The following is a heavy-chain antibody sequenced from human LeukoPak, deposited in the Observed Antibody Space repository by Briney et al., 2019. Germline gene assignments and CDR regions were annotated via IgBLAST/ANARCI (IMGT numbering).Heavy chain of an antibody. J-gene: IGHJ2*01. CDR3: ARVFSSWYQVRGYFDL. D-gene: IGHD6-13*01. V-gene: IGHV3-21*04. Sequence: GGSLRLSCAASGSTFSSYSMNWVRQAPGKGLEWVSSISSSSSYIYYADSVKGRFTISRDNAKNSLYLQMNSLRAEDTAVYYCARVFSSWYQVRGYFDLWGRGTLVTVSS. CDR2: ISSSSSYI. CDR1: GSTFSSYS.